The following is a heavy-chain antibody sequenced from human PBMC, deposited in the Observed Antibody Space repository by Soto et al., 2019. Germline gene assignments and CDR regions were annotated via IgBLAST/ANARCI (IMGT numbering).Heavy chain of an antibody. CDR3: ARDRCSGGSCYLLEY. J-gene: IGHJ4*02. Sequence: ASVKVSCKASGYTFTSYAMHWVRQAPGQRLEWMGWINAGNGNTKYSQKFQGRVTITRDTSASTAYMELSSLRSEDTAVYYCARDRCSGGSCYLLEYWGQGTLVTVSS. V-gene: IGHV1-3*01. CDR1: GYTFTSYA. CDR2: INAGNGNT. D-gene: IGHD2-15*01.